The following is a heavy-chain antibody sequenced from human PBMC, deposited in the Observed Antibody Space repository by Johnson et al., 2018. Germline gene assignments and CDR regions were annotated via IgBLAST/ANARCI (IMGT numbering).Heavy chain of an antibody. J-gene: IGHJ6*03. CDR2: ISHSGST. V-gene: IGHV4-59*01. CDR1: AGSIRSDY. Sequence: QVQLVESGPGVVKPSETLSLTCTVSAGSIRSDYWNWIRQAPGKRLEWIGYISHSGSTSYNPSLRSRVTILADTSKNQFSLNLNPVTAADTAVYYCARGVRRAARPRDSYYYMVVWGKGTTVIVSS. D-gene: IGHD6-6*01. CDR3: ARGVRRAARPRDSYYYMVV.